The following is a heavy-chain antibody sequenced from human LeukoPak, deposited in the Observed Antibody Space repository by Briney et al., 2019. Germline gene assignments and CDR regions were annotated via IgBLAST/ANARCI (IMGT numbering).Heavy chain of an antibody. CDR3: TTILWFGELSRFDP. D-gene: IGHD3-10*01. V-gene: IGHV3-15*01. CDR1: GFTFSNAW. CDR2: IKSKTDGGTT. J-gene: IGHJ5*02. Sequence: GGPLRLSCAASGFTFSNAWMSWVRQAPGKGLEWVGRIKSKTDGGTTDYAAPVKGRFTISRDDSKNTLYLQMNSLKTEDTAVYYCTTILWFGELSRFDPWGQGTLVTVSS.